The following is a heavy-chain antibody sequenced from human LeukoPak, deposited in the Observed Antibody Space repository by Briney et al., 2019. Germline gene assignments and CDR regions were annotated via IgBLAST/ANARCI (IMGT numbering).Heavy chain of an antibody. CDR1: GFHINSSSYY. J-gene: IGHJ4*02. CDR3: ARAQGVGFYYGSGSYYNY. D-gene: IGHD3-10*01. Sequence: PSETLSLTCTVSGFHINSSSYYWGGIRQPPGKGLEWIVSIYYSGSTYYNPSLKSRVTISVDTSKNQFSLKLSSVPAADTAVYYCARAQGVGFYYGSGSYYNYWGQGTLVTVSS. V-gene: IGHV4-39*07. CDR2: IYYSGST.